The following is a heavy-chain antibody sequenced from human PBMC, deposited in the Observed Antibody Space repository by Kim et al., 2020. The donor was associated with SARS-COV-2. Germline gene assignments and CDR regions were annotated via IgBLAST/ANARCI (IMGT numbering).Heavy chain of an antibody. V-gene: IGHV3-23*01. Sequence: GGSLRLSCAASGFTFSAYAMGWVRQAPGKGLEWVSTISGSDGALWYADSVRGRFTISRDNSKNTLYVQMNGLRAGDTAVYYCVRDRNYPRDAFDIWGLGTMVTVSS. CDR2: ISGSDGAL. J-gene: IGHJ3*02. CDR1: GFTFSAYA. CDR3: VRDRNYPRDAFDI. D-gene: IGHD3-10*01.